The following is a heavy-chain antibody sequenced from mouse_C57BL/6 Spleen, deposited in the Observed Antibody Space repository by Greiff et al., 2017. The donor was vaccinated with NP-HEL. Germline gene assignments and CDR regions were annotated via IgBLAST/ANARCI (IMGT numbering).Heavy chain of an antibody. J-gene: IGHJ2*01. Sequence: DVMLVESGGGLVKPGGSLKLSCAASGFTFSSYTMSWVRQTPEKRLECVATISGGGGNTYYPDSVKGRFTISRDNAKNTLYLQMSSLRSEDTALYYCARHPYYFDYWGQGTTLTVSS. CDR3: ARHPYYFDY. V-gene: IGHV5-9*01. CDR1: GFTFSSYT. CDR2: ISGGGGNT.